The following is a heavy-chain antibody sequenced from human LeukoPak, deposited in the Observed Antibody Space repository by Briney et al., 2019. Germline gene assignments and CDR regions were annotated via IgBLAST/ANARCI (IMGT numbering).Heavy chain of an antibody. V-gene: IGHV3-48*03. D-gene: IGHD6-19*01. CDR2: ISSSGRTM. CDR3: ARSYNSGWPYYFDY. Sequence: GGSLRLSCAASGFIFSSYEMSWVRQAPGKGLEWVSYISSSGRTMYYADSVKGRFTVSRDNSKNTLYLQMNSLRAEDTAVYYCARSYNSGWPYYFDYWGQGTLVTVSS. CDR1: GFIFSSYE. J-gene: IGHJ4*02.